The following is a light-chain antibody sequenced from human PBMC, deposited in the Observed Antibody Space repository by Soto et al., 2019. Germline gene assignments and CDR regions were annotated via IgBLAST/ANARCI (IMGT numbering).Light chain of an antibody. CDR1: QSVSTH. CDR3: QQRNNWPRT. CDR2: DAS. J-gene: IGKJ1*01. V-gene: IGKV3-11*01. Sequence: EIVLTQSPATLSLSPGERATLSCRASQSVSTHLAWYQQKAGQAPRLLIYDASNRATGIPARFSGSGSGTDFSLTISSLEPEDSAVYYCQQRNNWPRTFGQGTKVDIK.